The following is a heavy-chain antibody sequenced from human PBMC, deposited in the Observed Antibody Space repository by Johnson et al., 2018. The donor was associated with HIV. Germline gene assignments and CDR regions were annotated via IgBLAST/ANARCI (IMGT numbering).Heavy chain of an antibody. V-gene: IGHV3-11*04. J-gene: IGHJ3*02. CDR3: ARDRGYCTNGVCYYDAFDI. Sequence: QVQLVESGGGLVKPGGSLRLSCAASGFTFNDYYMNWMRQAPGKGLEWVSYISSTGSTIYYADSVKGRFTISRDNAKRSLYLQMSSLRAEDTAVYYCARDRGYCTNGVCYYDAFDIWGQGTMVTVSA. D-gene: IGHD2-8*01. CDR1: GFTFNDYY. CDR2: ISSTGSTI.